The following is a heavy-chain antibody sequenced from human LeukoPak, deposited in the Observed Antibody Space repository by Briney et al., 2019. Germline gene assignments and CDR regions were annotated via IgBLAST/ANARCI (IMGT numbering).Heavy chain of an antibody. Sequence: PGGSLRLSCAASGFTVSTNYMSWVRQAPGKGLEWVSIIYSAGSTYYADSVKGRFTISRDNSKNTLYLQMNSLRAEDTAVYYCARDQGLEMASDYWGQGTLVTVSS. V-gene: IGHV3-53*05. CDR1: GFTVSTNY. J-gene: IGHJ4*02. D-gene: IGHD5-24*01. CDR3: ARDQGLEMASDY. CDR2: IYSAGST.